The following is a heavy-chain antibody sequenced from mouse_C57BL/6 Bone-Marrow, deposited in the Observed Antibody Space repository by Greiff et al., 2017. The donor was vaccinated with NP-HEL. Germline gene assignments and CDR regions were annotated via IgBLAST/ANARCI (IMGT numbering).Heavy chain of an antibody. V-gene: IGHV14-4*01. Sequence: VQLQQSGAELVRPGASVKLSCTASGFNIKDDYMHWVKQRPEQGLEWIGWIDPENGDTEYAPKFQGKATITADTSSNTAYLQLSSLTSEDTAVYYCTTGDGYDFDYWCQGTTLTVSS. D-gene: IGHD2-2*01. CDR1: GFNIKDDY. CDR3: TTGDGYDFDY. CDR2: IDPENGDT. J-gene: IGHJ2*01.